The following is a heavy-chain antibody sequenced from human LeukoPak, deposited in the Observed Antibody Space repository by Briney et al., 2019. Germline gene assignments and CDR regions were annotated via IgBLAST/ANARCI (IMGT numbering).Heavy chain of an antibody. CDR1: GYTFTGYY. Sequence: AASVKVSCKASGYTFTGYYMRWVRQAPGQGLVWMGWINPDNGGTAYAQKFQGRVTMTRDPSISTAYMELSRLRSDDTAVYYCARVVDSSSRYYFDYWGQGTLVTVSS. CDR2: INPDNGGT. CDR3: ARVVDSSSRYYFDY. D-gene: IGHD6-13*01. V-gene: IGHV1-2*02. J-gene: IGHJ4*02.